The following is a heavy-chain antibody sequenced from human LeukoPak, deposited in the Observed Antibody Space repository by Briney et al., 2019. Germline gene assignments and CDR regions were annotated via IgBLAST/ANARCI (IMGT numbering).Heavy chain of an antibody. Sequence: TLSLTRAISGDSVSSNNVAWNWIRQSTTTGLEWLGRTYYRSKWYREYAVSVKSRITIKPDTSKNQFSLQLNSVAPEDTAGYYCARGLGLAPFDYWGQGILVTVCS. J-gene: IGHJ4*02. V-gene: IGHV6-1*01. D-gene: IGHD7-27*01. CDR3: ARGLGLAPFDY. CDR2: TYYRSKWYR. CDR1: GDSVSSNNVA.